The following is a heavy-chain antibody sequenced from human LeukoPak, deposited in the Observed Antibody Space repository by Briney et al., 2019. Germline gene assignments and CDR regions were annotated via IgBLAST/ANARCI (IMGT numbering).Heavy chain of an antibody. CDR2: ISSSGSTI. CDR1: GFTFSSYW. V-gene: IGHV3-11*01. Sequence: GGSLRLSCAASGFTFSSYWMSWIRQAPGKGLEWVSYISSSGSTIYYADSVKGRFTISRDNAKNSLYLQMNSLRAEDTAVYYCASMGYYYDSSGYYRYWGQGTLVTVSS. D-gene: IGHD3-22*01. J-gene: IGHJ4*02. CDR3: ASMGYYYDSSGYYRY.